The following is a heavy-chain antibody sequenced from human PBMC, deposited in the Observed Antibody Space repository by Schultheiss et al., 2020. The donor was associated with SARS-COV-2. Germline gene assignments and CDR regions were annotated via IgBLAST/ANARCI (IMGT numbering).Heavy chain of an antibody. Sequence: GGSLRLSCATSGFTFSNAWMSWVRQAPGKGLEWVSAISGSGGSTYYADSVKGRFTISRDNSKNTLYLQMNSLRAEDTAVYYCARWGSGSFDYWGQGTLVTVSS. D-gene: IGHD3-10*01. CDR1: GFTFSNAW. J-gene: IGHJ4*02. V-gene: IGHV3-23*01. CDR2: ISGSGGST. CDR3: ARWGSGSFDY.